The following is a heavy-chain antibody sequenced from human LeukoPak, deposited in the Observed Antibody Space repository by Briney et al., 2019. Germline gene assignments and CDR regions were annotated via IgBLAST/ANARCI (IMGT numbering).Heavy chain of an antibody. CDR1: GITVSRYW. D-gene: IGHD3-10*01. V-gene: IGHV3-7*01. CDR2: IKQDENEQ. Sequence: GGSLRLSCAASGITVSRYWMSWVRQTPGGELEWVANIKQDENEQDYVDSVRGRFTISRDNVKNSLYLQMNSLRAEDTAVYYCAKHARMVRGPYYMDVWGKGTTVTISS. J-gene: IGHJ6*03. CDR3: AKHARMVRGPYYMDV.